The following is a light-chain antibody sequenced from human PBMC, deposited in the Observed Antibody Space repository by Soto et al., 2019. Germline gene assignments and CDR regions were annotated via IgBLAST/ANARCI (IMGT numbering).Light chain of an antibody. CDR3: QTWGTGMV. J-gene: IGLJ2*01. CDR2: LNSDGSH. CDR1: SGHSSYA. Sequence: QPVLTQSPSASAYLGASVKLTCTLSSGHSSYAIAWHQQQPEKGPRYLMKLNSDGSHSKGDGIPDRFSGSSSGAERYLTISSLQSEDEADYYCQTWGTGMVFGGGTKLTVL. V-gene: IGLV4-69*01.